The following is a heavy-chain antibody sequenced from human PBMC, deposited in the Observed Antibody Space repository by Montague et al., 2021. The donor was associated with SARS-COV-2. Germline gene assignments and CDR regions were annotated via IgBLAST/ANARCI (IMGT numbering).Heavy chain of an antibody. J-gene: IGHJ6*03. Sequence: SETLSLTCTASGGSISSSSYYWGWIRQPPGKGLEWIGSIYHSGSTYYNPSLKSRVTISVDTSKNQFSLKLSSVTAADTAVYYCASSWLYYYYMDVWGKGTTVTVSS. CDR1: GGSISSSSYY. V-gene: IGHV4-39*01. CDR3: ASSWLYYYYMDV. CDR2: IYHSGST. D-gene: IGHD6-13*01.